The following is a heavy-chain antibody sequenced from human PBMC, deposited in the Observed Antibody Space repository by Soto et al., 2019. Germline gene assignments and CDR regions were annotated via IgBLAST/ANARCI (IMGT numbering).Heavy chain of an antibody. CDR2: ISSSSSYT. J-gene: IGHJ4*02. D-gene: IGHD6-13*01. CDR3: ARLVTYSSSWYLDY. CDR1: GFTFSDYY. V-gene: IGHV3-11*06. Sequence: PGGSLRLSCAASGFTFSDYYMSWIRQAPGKGLEWVSYISSSSSYTNYADSVKGRFTISRDNAKNSLYLQMNSLGAEDTAVYYCARLVTYSSSWYLDYWGQGTLVTVSS.